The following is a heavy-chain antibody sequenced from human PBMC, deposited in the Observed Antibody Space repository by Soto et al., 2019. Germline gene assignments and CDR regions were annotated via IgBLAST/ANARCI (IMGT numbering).Heavy chain of an antibody. V-gene: IGHV4-61*01. CDR1: GVSVSLGSYY. J-gene: IGHJ5*02. D-gene: IGHD3-9*01. Sequence: PSETLSLTCTVSGVSVSLGSYYWSWIRQPPGKGLEWIGYIYYGGSTNYNPSLKSRVTISLDTSKNQFSLKLSSVTAADTAVYYCARDRGYFDILTGLQNWLDPWGQGTLVTSPQ. CDR2: IYYGGST. CDR3: ARDRGYFDILTGLQNWLDP.